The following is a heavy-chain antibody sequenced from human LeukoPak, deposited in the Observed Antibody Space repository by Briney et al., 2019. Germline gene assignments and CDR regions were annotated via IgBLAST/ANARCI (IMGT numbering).Heavy chain of an antibody. CDR2: INSDGSTT. CDR1: GFTFSNYW. V-gene: IGHV3-74*01. D-gene: IGHD3-10*01. Sequence: GGSLRLSCAASGFTFSNYWMHWVRQVPGKGLVWVSRINSDGSTTTYADSVKGRFTISRDNSKSTLNLQTNSLRAEDTAVYYCARVPRIYDGFDIWGQETMVTVSS. CDR3: ARVPRIYDGFDI. J-gene: IGHJ3*02.